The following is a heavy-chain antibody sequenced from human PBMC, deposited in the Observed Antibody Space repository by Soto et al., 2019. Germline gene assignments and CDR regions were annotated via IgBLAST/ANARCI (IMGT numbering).Heavy chain of an antibody. D-gene: IGHD3-3*01. CDR2: ISWNSENI. CDR1: GFTFEDYP. Sequence: EVQLVESGGDLVQPGRSLRLSCAASGFTFEDYPMHWVRQPPGKGLEWVSGISWNSENIGYADSVKGRFTISRDNAKKSLYPQMSGRRAEDTALYFCVKDRLTAIFGLVYDGVNVWGRGTMVTVSS. V-gene: IGHV3-9*01. CDR3: VKDRLTAIFGLVYDGVNV. J-gene: IGHJ3*01.